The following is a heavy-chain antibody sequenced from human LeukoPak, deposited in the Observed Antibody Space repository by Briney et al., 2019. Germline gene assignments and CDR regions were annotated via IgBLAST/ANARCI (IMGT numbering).Heavy chain of an antibody. CDR1: GYTFTSYD. CDR2: MNPNSGNT. V-gene: IGHV1-8*01. CDR3: ARGGEYSSGWYGYYYYGMDV. Sequence: ASVKVSCKASGYTFTSYDINWVRQATGQGLEWMGWMNPNSGNTGYAQKFQGRVTMTRNTSISTAYMELSSLRSEDTAVYYCARGGEYSSGWYGYYYYGMDVWGQGTTVTVSS. D-gene: IGHD6-19*01. J-gene: IGHJ6*02.